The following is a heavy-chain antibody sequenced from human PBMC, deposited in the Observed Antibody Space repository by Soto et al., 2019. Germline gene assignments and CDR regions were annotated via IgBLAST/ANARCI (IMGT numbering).Heavy chain of an antibody. J-gene: IGHJ6*02. V-gene: IGHV6-1*01. D-gene: IGHD3-10*01. CDR2: TYYRSKWYN. CDR3: ARHGLGMVRGGDYYYGMDV. Sequence: PSQTLSLTCAISGDSVSSNSAAWNWIRQSPSRGLEWLGRTYYRSKWYNDYAVSVKSRITINPDTSKNQFSLQLNSVTPEDTAVSYCARHGLGMVRGGDYYYGMDVWGQGTTVTVSS. CDR1: GDSVSSNSAA.